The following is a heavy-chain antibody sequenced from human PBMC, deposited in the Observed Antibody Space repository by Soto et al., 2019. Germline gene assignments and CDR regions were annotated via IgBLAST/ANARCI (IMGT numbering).Heavy chain of an antibody. Sequence: KGLEWVSAISGNGGSTYYADSVKGRFTISRDNSKNTLYLQMNSLRAEDTAVYYCAKDGAAGTSPGGDWFDPWGQGTLVTVSS. CDR2: ISGNGGST. J-gene: IGHJ5*02. D-gene: IGHD6-13*01. V-gene: IGHV3-23*01. CDR3: AKDGAAGTSPGGDWFDP.